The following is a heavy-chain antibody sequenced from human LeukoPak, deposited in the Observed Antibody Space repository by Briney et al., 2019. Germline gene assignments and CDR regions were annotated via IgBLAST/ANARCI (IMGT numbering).Heavy chain of an antibody. CDR1: GGSFSGYY. J-gene: IGHJ4*02. D-gene: IGHD3-10*01. CDR2: INHSGST. CDR3: ARGRVQGKAFDY. V-gene: IGHV4-34*01. Sequence: SETLSLTCAVYGGSFSGYYWSWIRQPPGKGLEWIGEINHSGSTNYNPSLKGRVTISVDTSKNQFSLKLSSVTAADTAVYYCARGRVQGKAFDYWGQGTLVTVSS.